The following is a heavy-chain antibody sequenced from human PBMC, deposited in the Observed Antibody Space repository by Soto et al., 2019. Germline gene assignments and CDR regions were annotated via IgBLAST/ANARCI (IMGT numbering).Heavy chain of an antibody. CDR1: GYIFTAYS. V-gene: IGHV1-46*01. Sequence: QVQLVQSGAEVKKPGASVKVSCKASGYIFTAYSMHWVRQAPGQGLEWMGVVNPSGGSTNYAQKFRGRITMTRDTSSSTVYMDLSSRTSEDTAVYYCAREENCSDGVCYSEYFQRWGQGTLVTVSS. CDR2: VNPSGGST. D-gene: IGHD2-15*01. J-gene: IGHJ1*01. CDR3: AREENCSDGVCYSEYFQR.